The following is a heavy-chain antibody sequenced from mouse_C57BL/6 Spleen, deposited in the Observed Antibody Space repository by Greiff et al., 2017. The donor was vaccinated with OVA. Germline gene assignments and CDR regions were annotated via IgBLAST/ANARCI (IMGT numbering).Heavy chain of an antibody. V-gene: IGHV6-6*01. CDR1: GFTFSDAW. J-gene: IGHJ2*01. Sequence: EVQLQESGGGLVQPGGSMKLSCAASGFTFSDAWMDWVRQSPEKGLEWVAEIRNKANNHATYYAESVKGRFTISRDDSKSSVYLQMNSLRAEDTGIYYCTRQGYYGSSYFDYWGQGTTLTVSS. CDR2: IRNKANNHAT. CDR3: TRQGYYGSSYFDY. D-gene: IGHD1-1*01.